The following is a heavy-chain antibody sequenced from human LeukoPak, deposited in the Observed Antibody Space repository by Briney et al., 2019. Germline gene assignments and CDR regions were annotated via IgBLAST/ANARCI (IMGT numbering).Heavy chain of an antibody. V-gene: IGHV1-2*02. J-gene: IGHJ4*02. CDR3: ARGRGFSYGYVDY. D-gene: IGHD5-18*01. CDR1: GYTFTGYY. CDR2: INPNSGGT. Sequence: ASVKVSCKASGYTFTGYYMHWVRQAPGQGLEWMGWINPNSGGTNYAQKFQGRVTTTRDTSISTAYMELSRLRSDDTAVYYCARGRGFSYGYVDYWGQGTLVTVSS.